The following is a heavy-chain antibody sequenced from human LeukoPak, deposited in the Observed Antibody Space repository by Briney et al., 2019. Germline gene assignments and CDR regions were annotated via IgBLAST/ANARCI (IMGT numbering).Heavy chain of an antibody. D-gene: IGHD5-24*01. CDR3: ARGDGYNDAEYLQH. J-gene: IGHJ1*01. CDR1: GFTFISYG. CDR2: IWYDGSNK. Sequence: GGSLRLSCAASGFTFISYGMHGVRQAPGKGLEGVAVIWYDGSNKYYGDYVKGRFTIDRDNYKKTLYLHMNSLRVEDTAVYYCARGDGYNDAEYLQHWGQGTLVTVS. V-gene: IGHV3-33*01.